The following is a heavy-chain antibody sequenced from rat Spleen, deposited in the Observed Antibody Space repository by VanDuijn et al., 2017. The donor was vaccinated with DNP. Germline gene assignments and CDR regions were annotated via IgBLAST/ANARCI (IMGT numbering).Heavy chain of an antibody. D-gene: IGHD4-1*01. CDR3: ATRGRGARYYWSFDF. Sequence: EVQLVESGGGLVQPGRSLNLSCAASGFTLSNYYMAWVRQAPRHGLECVASISTRSGKTYYSDSVEGRFTISKDNAKSTLYLKMDSLRSEDTATYYCATRGRGARYYWSFDFWGPGTMVTVSS. J-gene: IGHJ1*01. V-gene: IGHV5-25*01. CDR2: ISTRSGKT. CDR1: GFTLSNYY.